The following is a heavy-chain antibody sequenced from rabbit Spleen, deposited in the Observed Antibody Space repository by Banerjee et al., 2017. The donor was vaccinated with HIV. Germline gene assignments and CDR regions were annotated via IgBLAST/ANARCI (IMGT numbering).Heavy chain of an antibody. Sequence: QSLEESGGDLVKPGASLTLTCTASGFSFSSSHWIWWVRQAPGKGLEWIACIHAGSSDSAYYASWAKGRLTISKTSSTTVTLQLNSLTVADTATYFCARGDNGYAGHGYAIGYFNLWGPGTLVTVS. CDR3: ARGDNGYAGHGYAIGYFNL. J-gene: IGHJ4*01. D-gene: IGHD6-1*01. CDR2: IHAGSSDSA. CDR1: GFSFSSSHW. V-gene: IGHV1S40*01.